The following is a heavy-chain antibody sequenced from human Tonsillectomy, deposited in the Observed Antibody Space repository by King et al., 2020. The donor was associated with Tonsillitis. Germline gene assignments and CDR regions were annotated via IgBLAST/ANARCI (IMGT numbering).Heavy chain of an antibody. CDR1: GGSISGYY. V-gene: IGHV4-59*01. D-gene: IGHD5-18*01. Sequence: QLQESGPGLVKPSETLSLTCSVSGGSISGYYVNWIRQAPGRGLEWIAYIYYSGTPNYNPSLQSRVTISVDMSKNQFSLKLTSVTAADTAVYYCARVGPTASHSFDIWGQGTMVTVSS. J-gene: IGHJ3*02. CDR3: ARVGPTASHSFDI. CDR2: IYYSGTP.